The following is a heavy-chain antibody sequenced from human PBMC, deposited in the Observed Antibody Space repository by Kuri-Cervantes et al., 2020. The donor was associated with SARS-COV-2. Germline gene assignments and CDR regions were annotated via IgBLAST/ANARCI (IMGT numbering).Heavy chain of an antibody. D-gene: IGHD6-19*01. CDR3: GRGGLAVAGGQDYYYYMDV. V-gene: IGHV4-59*01. J-gene: IGHJ6*03. CDR2: IYYSGST. Sequence: ESLKIPCTVSGGSISSYYWGWIRQPPGKGLEWIGYIYYSGSTNYKPSLKSRVTISVDPSKNPFSLKLSSVTAAVTAVYYCGRGGLAVAGGQDYYYYMDVWGKGTMVTVSS. CDR1: GGSISSYY.